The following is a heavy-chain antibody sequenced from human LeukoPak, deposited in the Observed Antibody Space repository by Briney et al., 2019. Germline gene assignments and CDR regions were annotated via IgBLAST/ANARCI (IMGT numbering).Heavy chain of an antibody. CDR1: GYTFTSYG. D-gene: IGHD3-22*01. J-gene: IGHJ4*02. Sequence: GASVKVSCKASGYTFTSYGISWVRQAPGQGLEWMGWISAYNGNTNYAQKLQGRVTMTTDTSTSTAYMELRSLRAEDTAVYYCARDRHKYNYDGSGYPPYWGQGTLVTVSS. CDR3: ARDRHKYNYDGSGYPPY. V-gene: IGHV1-18*01. CDR2: ISAYNGNT.